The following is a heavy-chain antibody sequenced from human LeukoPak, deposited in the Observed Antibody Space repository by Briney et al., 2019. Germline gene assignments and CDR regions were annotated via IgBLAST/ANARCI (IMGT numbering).Heavy chain of an antibody. J-gene: IGHJ6*03. CDR3: ARPDYYYYHMDV. Sequence: PSETLFLTCSVSGGSISSSSYYWGWIRQPPGKGLEWIGNIYYSGSTYYNPSLKSRVTISVDTSKNQFSLKLSSVTAADTAVYYCARPDYYYYHMDVWGKGTTVTVSS. CDR1: GGSISSSSYY. V-gene: IGHV4-39*01. CDR2: IYYSGST.